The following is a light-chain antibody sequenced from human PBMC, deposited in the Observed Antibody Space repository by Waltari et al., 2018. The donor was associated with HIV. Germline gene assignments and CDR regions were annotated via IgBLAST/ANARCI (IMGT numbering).Light chain of an antibody. CDR3: QVWEITDDHVV. CDR2: DDS. CDR1: RIGSKS. J-gene: IGLJ2*01. V-gene: IGLV3-21*02. Sequence: SYVLTQPPSVSVAPGQTARITCGGSRIGSKSVHWYQQKPGQAPVLVVQDDSDRPSRIPERFSGSNSGDTATLAISKGEAGDEADYYCQVWEITDDHVVFGGGTKRTVL.